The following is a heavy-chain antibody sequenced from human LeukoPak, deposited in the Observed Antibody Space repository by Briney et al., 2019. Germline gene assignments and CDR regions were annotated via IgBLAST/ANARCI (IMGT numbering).Heavy chain of an antibody. Sequence: SETLSLTCAVYGGSFSGYYWNWIRKPPGKGLEWIGEIHHSGSTNYNPSLKSRVTISVDTSENQFSLKLTSMTAADTAVYYCARSRGWLQSHPLGYWGQGTLVTVSS. D-gene: IGHD5-24*01. CDR2: IHHSGST. CDR1: GGSFSGYY. CDR3: ARSRGWLQSHPLGY. J-gene: IGHJ4*02. V-gene: IGHV4-34*01.